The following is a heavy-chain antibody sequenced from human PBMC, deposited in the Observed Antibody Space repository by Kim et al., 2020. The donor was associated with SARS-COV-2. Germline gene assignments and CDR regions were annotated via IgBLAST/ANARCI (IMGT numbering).Heavy chain of an antibody. V-gene: IGHV3-23*01. CDR3: AKDTLRYFDWLPGWYYFDY. J-gene: IGHJ4*02. Sequence: GGSLRLSCAASGFTFSSYAMSWVRQAPGKGLEWVSAISGSGGSTYYADSVKGRFTISRDNSKNTLYLQMNSLRAEDTAVYYCAKDTLRYFDWLPGWYYFDYWGQGTLVTVSS. CDR1: GFTFSSYA. D-gene: IGHD3-9*01. CDR2: ISGSGGST.